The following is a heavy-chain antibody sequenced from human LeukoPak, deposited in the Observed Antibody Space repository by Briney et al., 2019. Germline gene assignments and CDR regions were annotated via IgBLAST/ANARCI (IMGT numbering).Heavy chain of an antibody. D-gene: IGHD2-2*01. J-gene: IGHJ5*02. CDR2: IRYDGSNK. CDR1: GFTFSNAW. CDR3: AKDEDIVVVPAAMGFDP. V-gene: IGHV3-30*02. Sequence: QPGGSLRLSCAASGFTFSNAWMSWVRQAPGKGLEWVAFIRYDGSNKYYADSVKGRFTISRDNSKNTLYLQMNSLRAEDTAVYYCAKDEDIVVVPAAMGFDPWGQGTLVTVSS.